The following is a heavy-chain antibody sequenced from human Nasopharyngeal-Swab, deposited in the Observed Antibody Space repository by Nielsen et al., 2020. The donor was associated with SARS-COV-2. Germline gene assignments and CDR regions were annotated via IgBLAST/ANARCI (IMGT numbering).Heavy chain of an antibody. V-gene: IGHV4-59*01. CDR1: GGSFSGYY. D-gene: IGHD3-10*01. CDR3: ARLYYYGSYGMDV. J-gene: IGHJ6*02. Sequence: SETLSLTCAVYGGSFSGYYWSWIRQPPGKGLEWIGYIYYSGSTNYNPSLKSRVTISVDTSKNQFSLKLSSVTAADTAVYYCARLYYYGSYGMDVWGQGTTVTVSS. CDR2: IYYSGST.